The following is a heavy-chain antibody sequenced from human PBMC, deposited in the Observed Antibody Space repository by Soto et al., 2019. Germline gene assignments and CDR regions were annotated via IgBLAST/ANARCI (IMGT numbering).Heavy chain of an antibody. CDR2: TGSGTGPG. CDR1: GGSLSTNP. D-gene: IGHD2-15*01. Sequence: SVKVSCKASGGSLSTNPISWVRQAPGQGLEWMGGTGSGTGPGNHAQKFQGRLTVTADKSTSTVYMELTNLSSEDTAVYYCARRHSGGFFLFFDYWGQATLVTASS. V-gene: IGHV1-69*06. J-gene: IGHJ4*02. CDR3: ARRHSGGFFLFFDY.